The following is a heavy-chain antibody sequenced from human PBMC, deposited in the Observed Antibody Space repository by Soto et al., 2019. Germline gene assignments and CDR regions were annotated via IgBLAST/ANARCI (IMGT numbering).Heavy chain of an antibody. CDR2: FDPEDGET. CDR1: GYTLTELS. D-gene: IGHD2-2*01. CDR3: ATDLAATYQLLIKETYGMDV. Sequence: ASVKVSCKVSGYTLTELSMHWVRQAPGKGLEWMGGFDPEDGETIYAQKFQGRVTMTEDTSTDTAYMELSSLRSEDTAVYYCATDLAATYQLLIKETYGMDVWGQGTTVPVAS. J-gene: IGHJ6*02. V-gene: IGHV1-24*01.